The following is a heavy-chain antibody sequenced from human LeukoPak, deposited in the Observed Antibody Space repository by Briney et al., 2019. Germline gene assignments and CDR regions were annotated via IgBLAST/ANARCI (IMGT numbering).Heavy chain of an antibody. CDR2: IYSGGTT. J-gene: IGHJ5*02. V-gene: IGHV3-53*01. CDR3: ARSIAAAGLLGGWFDP. CDR1: GFTVSSIY. D-gene: IGHD6-13*01. Sequence: GGSLRLSCAASGFTVSSIYMNWVRQAPGKGLEWVSVIYSGGTTYYADSVKGRFTISRDNSKNTLYLQMNSLRPEDTAVYYCARSIAAAGLLGGWFDPWGQGTLVTVSS.